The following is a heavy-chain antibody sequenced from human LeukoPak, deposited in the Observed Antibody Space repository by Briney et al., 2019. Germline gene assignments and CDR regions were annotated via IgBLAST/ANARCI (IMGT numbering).Heavy chain of an antibody. J-gene: IGHJ6*03. CDR2: IIPIFGTA. CDR1: GGTFSSYA. D-gene: IGHD4-17*01. V-gene: IGHV1-69*06. CDR3: ARADANYGDSLNYYYYMDV. Sequence: SVKVSCKASGGTFSSYAISWVRQAPGQGLEWMGGIIPIFGTANYAQKFQGRVTITADKSTSTAYMELSSLRSEDTAVYYCARADANYGDSLNYYYYMDVWGKGTTVTVSS.